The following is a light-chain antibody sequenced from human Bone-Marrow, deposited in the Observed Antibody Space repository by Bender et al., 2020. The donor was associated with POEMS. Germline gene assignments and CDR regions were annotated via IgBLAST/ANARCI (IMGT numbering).Light chain of an antibody. J-gene: IGLJ3*02. CDR2: DVS. CDR3: QSYDNSLGGWV. Sequence: QSALTQPRSVSGSPGQSVTISCTGTSSDVGTYKHVCWYQQHSGKAPKLIIYDVSERPSGVPDRFSGSKSGTSASLAITGLQAEDEGDYYCQSYDNSLGGWVFGGGTKLTVL. CDR1: SSDVGTYKH. V-gene: IGLV2-11*01.